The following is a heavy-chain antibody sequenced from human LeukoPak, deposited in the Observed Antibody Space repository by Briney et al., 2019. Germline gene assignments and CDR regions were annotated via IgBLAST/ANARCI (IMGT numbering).Heavy chain of an antibody. CDR3: ARGGRWLQLYY. V-gene: IGHV3-21*01. CDR1: GFTFSTSS. Sequence: GGSLRLSCAASGFTFSTSSMSWVRQAPGKGLEWVSSITTSSSYIYYADSVKGRFTTSRDIAKDSLYLQMNSLGAADTAVYYCARGGRWLQLYYWGQGTLVTVSS. CDR2: ITTSSSYI. J-gene: IGHJ4*02. D-gene: IGHD5-24*01.